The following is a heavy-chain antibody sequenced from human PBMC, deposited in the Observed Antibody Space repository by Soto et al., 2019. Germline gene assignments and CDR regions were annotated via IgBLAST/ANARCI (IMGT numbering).Heavy chain of an antibody. J-gene: IGHJ6*02. V-gene: IGHV1-69*13. Sequence: GASVKVSCKASGGTFSSYAISWVRQAPGQGLEWMGGIIPIFGTANYAQKFQGRVTITADESPSTAYMELSSLRSEDTAVYYCAGPPELTRIYYYYGMDVWGQGTTVTVSS. CDR2: IIPIFGTA. CDR3: AGPPELTRIYYYYGMDV. D-gene: IGHD1-7*01. CDR1: GGTFSSYA.